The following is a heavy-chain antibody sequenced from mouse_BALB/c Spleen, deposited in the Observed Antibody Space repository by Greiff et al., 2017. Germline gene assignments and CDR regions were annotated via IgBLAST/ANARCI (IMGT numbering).Heavy chain of an antibody. CDR2: ISNGGGST. D-gene: IGHD1-1*02. Sequence: EVQGVESGGGLVKPGGSLKLSCAASGFTFSSYTMSWVRQTPEKRLEWVAYISNGGGSTYYPDTVKGRFTISRDNAKNTLYLQMSSLKSEDTAMYYCARHEGGAWFAYWGQGTLVTVSA. CDR3: ARHEGGAWFAY. J-gene: IGHJ3*01. CDR1: GFTFSSYT. V-gene: IGHV5-12-2*01.